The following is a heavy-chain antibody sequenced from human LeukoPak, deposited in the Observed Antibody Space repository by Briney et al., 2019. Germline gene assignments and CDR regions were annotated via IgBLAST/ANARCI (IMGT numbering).Heavy chain of an antibody. V-gene: IGHV4-34*01. Sequence: SETLSLTCAVYGGSFSGYYWSWIRQPPGKGLEWIGEINHSGSTNYNPSLKSRVTISVDTSKNQFSLKLSSVTAAGTAVYYCARARRITIFGVVNTMFDPWGQGTLVTVSS. D-gene: IGHD3-3*01. CDR3: ARARRITIFGVVNTMFDP. CDR1: GGSFSGYY. CDR2: INHSGST. J-gene: IGHJ5*02.